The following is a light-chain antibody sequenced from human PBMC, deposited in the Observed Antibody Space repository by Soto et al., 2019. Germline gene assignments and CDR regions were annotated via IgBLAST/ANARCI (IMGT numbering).Light chain of an antibody. Sequence: DIQMTQSPSSLSAYVGDRGTITCRASQDIRNHLGWYQQKPGKAPKRLIYAASSLQGGVPSRFSGSGSGTEFILTISSLQPEDFATYYCLQHNSSPPTFGQGTKVDIK. CDR3: LQHNSSPPT. J-gene: IGKJ1*01. CDR2: AAS. CDR1: QDIRNH. V-gene: IGKV1-17*01.